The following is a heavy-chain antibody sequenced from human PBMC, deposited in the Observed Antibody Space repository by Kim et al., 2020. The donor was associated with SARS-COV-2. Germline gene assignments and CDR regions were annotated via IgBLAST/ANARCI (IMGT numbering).Heavy chain of an antibody. CDR2: IFISGGT. CDR3: VSWDS. Sequence: GGSLRLSCAVSGLTVSNNYMSWVRQAPGKGLEWVSVIFISGGTSDADSVKGRFTVSRDNSKNTGYLQMNSLRAEDTAVYYCVSWDSWGQETLVTVSS. V-gene: IGHV3-53*01. J-gene: IGHJ4*02. CDR1: GLTVSNNY.